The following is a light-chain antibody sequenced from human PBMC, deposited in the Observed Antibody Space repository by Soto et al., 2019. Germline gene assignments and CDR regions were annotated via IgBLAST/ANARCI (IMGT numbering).Light chain of an antibody. CDR3: QQYNDWPPWT. CDR1: QSVSRQ. Sequence: ILLTQSPATLSVSPGDTATVSCRASQSVSRQLAWYQHKPGQAPRLLIFNASHRATGVPPGFSGSGSGTDFTLTISSLQSEDFAVYYCQQYNDWPPWTFGQGTKVDIK. J-gene: IGKJ1*01. V-gene: IGKV3-15*01. CDR2: NAS.